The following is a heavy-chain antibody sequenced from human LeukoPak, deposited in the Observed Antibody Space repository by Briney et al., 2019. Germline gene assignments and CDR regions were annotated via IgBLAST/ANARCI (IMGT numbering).Heavy chain of an antibody. CDR1: GYTFTSYG. CDR3: ARFSHRINREKFDY. V-gene: IGHV1-18*01. CDR2: ISTYNGNT. D-gene: IGHD1-26*01. J-gene: IGHJ4*02. Sequence: ASVEVSCKASGYTFTSYGISWVRQAPGQGLEWMGWISTYNGNTNYEQKLQGRLTMTTDTSTSTAYMELRSLRFDDTAVYYCARFSHRINREKFDYWGQGTLVTVSS.